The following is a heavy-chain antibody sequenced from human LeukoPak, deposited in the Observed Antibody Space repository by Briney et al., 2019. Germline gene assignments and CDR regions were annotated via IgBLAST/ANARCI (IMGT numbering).Heavy chain of an antibody. Sequence: ASVKVSCKASGYTFTGYYMHWVRQAPGQGLEWMGWINPNSGGTNYAQKFQGRVTMTRDTSISTAYMELSRLRSDDTAVYYCARDLFCSSTSRYSNWFDPWGQGTLVTVSS. D-gene: IGHD2-2*01. CDR1: GYTFTGYY. V-gene: IGHV1-2*02. CDR2: INPNSGGT. J-gene: IGHJ5*02. CDR3: ARDLFCSSTSRYSNWFDP.